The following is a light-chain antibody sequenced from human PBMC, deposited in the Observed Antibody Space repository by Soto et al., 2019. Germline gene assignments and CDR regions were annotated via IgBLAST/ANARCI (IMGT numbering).Light chain of an antibody. CDR1: SSNIGAGYD. CDR2: GNT. V-gene: IGLV1-40*01. CDR3: QSYYSSLHASV. Sequence: QSALTQPPSVSGAPGQRVTISCTGSSSNIGAGYDVHWYQQLPGTAPKLLIYGNTNRPSGVPDRFSGSKSGSSASLAITGLQAEDEAVYYCQSYYSSLHASVFGTGTKVTV. J-gene: IGLJ1*01.